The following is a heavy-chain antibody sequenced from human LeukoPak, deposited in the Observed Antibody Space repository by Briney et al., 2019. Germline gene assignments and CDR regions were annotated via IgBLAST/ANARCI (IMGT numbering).Heavy chain of an antibody. CDR3: ARHDYGGPFDY. Sequence: SETLPLTCTVSGGSISSYYWSWIRQPPGKGLEWIGYIYYSGSTNYNPSLKSRVTISVDTSKNQFSLKLSSVTAADTAVYYCARHDYGGPFDYWGQGTLVTVSS. CDR2: IYYSGST. V-gene: IGHV4-59*08. D-gene: IGHD4-17*01. CDR1: GGSISSYY. J-gene: IGHJ4*02.